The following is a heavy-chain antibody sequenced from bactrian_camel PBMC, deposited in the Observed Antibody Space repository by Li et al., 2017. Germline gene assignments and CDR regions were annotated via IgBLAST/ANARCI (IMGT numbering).Heavy chain of an antibody. V-gene: IGHV3S53*01. CDR3: AVNRGLRRRRSCRDIGGY. CDR2: LSTAGGT. CDR1: GITTDEAD. Sequence: HVQLVESGGGSVQAGGSLRLSCAASGITTDEADMGWYRQRPGNKCELVAKLSTAGGTDFPNSEIERFTISRNNAKNTVYLQMNSLTPEDTAVYYCAVNRGLRRRRSCRDIGGYWGQGTQVTVS. J-gene: IGHJ4*01. D-gene: IGHD5*01.